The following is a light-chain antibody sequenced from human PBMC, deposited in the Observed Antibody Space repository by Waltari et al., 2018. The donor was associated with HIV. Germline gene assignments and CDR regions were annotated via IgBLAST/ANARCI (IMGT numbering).Light chain of an antibody. CDR2: EVS. V-gene: IGLV2-14*01. CDR1: SSDVGGYNY. Sequence: QSALTQPASVSGSPGQSITISCTGTSSDVGGYNYVSWYQQHPGKDPKLMIYEVSNQPSGDSNRVSGSKAGNTASLTISGLQADDEADYYCSSYTSSSTPDVFGTGTKVTVL. CDR3: SSYTSSSTPDV. J-gene: IGLJ1*01.